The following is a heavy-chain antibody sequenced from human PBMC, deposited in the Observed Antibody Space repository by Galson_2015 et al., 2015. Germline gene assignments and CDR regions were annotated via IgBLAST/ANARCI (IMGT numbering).Heavy chain of an antibody. D-gene: IGHD3-3*01. Sequence: PALVKPTQTLTLTCTFSGFPLSTSGVGVGWIRQPPGKALEWLALIYWDDDKRYSPSLKSRLTITKDTSKNQVVLTMTNMDPVDTATYYCAHSAAYYDFWSGYPRRGWFDPWGQGTLVTVSS. V-gene: IGHV2-5*02. J-gene: IGHJ5*02. CDR2: IYWDDDK. CDR1: GFPLSTSGVG. CDR3: AHSAAYYDFWSGYPRRGWFDP.